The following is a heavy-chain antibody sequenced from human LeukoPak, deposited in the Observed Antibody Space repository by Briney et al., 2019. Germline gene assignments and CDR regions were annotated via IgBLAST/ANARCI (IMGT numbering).Heavy chain of an antibody. CDR3: ARVPPYYYGSGSYYMRRGWFDP. V-gene: IGHV4-34*01. J-gene: IGHJ5*02. CDR2: INHSGST. D-gene: IGHD3-10*01. Sequence: PSETLSLTCTVSGGSISSYYWSWIRQPPGKGLEWIGEINHSGSTNYNPSLKSRVTISVDTSKNQFSLKLSSVTAADTAVYYCARVPPYYYGSGSYYMRRGWFDPWGQGTLVTVSS. CDR1: GGSISSYY.